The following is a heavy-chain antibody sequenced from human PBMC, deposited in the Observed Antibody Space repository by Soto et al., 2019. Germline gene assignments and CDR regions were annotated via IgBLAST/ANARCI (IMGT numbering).Heavy chain of an antibody. CDR1: GFTFDDYA. D-gene: IGHD6-13*01. V-gene: IGHV3-9*01. CDR2: ISWNSGSI. Sequence: GGSLRLSCAASGFTFDDYAMHWVRQAPGKGLEWVSGISWNSGSIGYADSVKGRFTISRDNAKNSLYLQMNSLRAEDTALYYCAKDRSSSWYYFDYWGQGTLVTVSS. CDR3: AKDRSSSWYYFDY. J-gene: IGHJ4*02.